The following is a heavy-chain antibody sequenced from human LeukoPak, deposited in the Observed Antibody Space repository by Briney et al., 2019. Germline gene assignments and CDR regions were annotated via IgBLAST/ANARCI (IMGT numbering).Heavy chain of an antibody. CDR3: ARDIAVGSGCYDY. V-gene: IGHV3-30*04. D-gene: IGHD6-19*01. CDR1: EFTFSTYS. CDR2: ISHDRNNI. Sequence: PGGSLRLSCAASEFTFSTYSMHWVRQAPSKGLEWVAVISHDRNNIYYPDSVKGRFTISRDNSKNTLYLQMNSLRPEDTAVYYCARDIAVGSGCYDYWGQGTLVTVSS. J-gene: IGHJ4*02.